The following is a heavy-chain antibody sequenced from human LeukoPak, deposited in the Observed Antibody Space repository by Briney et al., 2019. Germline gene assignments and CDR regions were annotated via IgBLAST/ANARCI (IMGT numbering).Heavy chain of an antibody. Sequence: PGGSLRLSCAASGFTFSSYAMSWVRQAPGKGLEWVSGIGGGGGSTYYADSVKGRFTTSRDDSKNTLYLQMNSLRTEDTAVYYCATSISVAENAFDIWGQGTMVTVSS. V-gene: IGHV3-23*01. D-gene: IGHD6-19*01. CDR3: ATSISVAENAFDI. CDR2: IGGGGGST. CDR1: GFTFSSYA. J-gene: IGHJ3*02.